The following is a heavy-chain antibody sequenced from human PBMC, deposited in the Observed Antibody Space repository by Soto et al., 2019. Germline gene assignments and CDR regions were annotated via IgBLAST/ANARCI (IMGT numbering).Heavy chain of an antibody. J-gene: IGHJ4*02. CDR2: ISFDGNTK. V-gene: IGHV3-30*18. CDR3: AKETANLKQGIDH. D-gene: IGHD3-3*02. CDR1: GFTISDYS. Sequence: QVQLVESGGGVVQPGKSLRLSCAASGFTISDYSRHWVRQAPGKGLDWVAVISFDGNTKYHGDSVRGRFTISRDNSKNTMFLQMDSLKSEDTALYYCAKETANLKQGIDHWGKGTLVTVSS.